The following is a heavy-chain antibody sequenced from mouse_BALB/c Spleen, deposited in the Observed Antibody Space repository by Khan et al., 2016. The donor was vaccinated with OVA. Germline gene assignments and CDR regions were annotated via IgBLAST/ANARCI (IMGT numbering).Heavy chain of an antibody. J-gene: IGHJ2*01. CDR3: AREAYRYDEYYFDY. CDR1: GFTFSSYV. D-gene: IGHD2-14*01. CDR2: ISSGGST. V-gene: IGHV5-6-5*01. Sequence: EVQLVESGGSSVKPGGSLKLSCAVSGFTFSSYVMSWVRQTPEKRLEWVASISSGGSTYYPDSVKGRFTISRDNAMNIVNLQMSSLRSEDMDRYDCAREAYRYDEYYFDYGGQGTTLTVSS.